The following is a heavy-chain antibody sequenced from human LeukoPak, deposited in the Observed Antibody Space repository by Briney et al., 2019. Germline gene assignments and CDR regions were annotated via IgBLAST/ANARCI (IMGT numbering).Heavy chain of an antibody. D-gene: IGHD6-19*01. CDR1: GYSFTDYW. CDR3: ARHKGVAGTSPFDY. CDR2: IYPGDSDT. Sequence: GESLKISCKSSGYSFTDYWIGWARQMPGKGLEWMGIIYPGDSDTRYSPSFQGQVTISADKSISTAYLQWSSLKASDTAMYFCARHKGVAGTSPFDYWGQGTLVTVSS. J-gene: IGHJ4*02. V-gene: IGHV5-51*01.